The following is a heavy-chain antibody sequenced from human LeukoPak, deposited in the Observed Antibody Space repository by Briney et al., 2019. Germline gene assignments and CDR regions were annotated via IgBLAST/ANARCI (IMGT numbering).Heavy chain of an antibody. CDR3: ASTVTTPDYYYGMDV. Sequence: PSETLSLTCTVSGGSVSSGSYYWSWIRQPPGKGLEWIGCIYYSGSTNYNPSLKSRVTISVDTSKNQFSLKLSSVTAADTAVYYCASTVTTPDYYYGMDVWGQGTTVTVSS. J-gene: IGHJ6*02. D-gene: IGHD4-11*01. CDR1: GGSVSSGSYY. CDR2: IYYSGST. V-gene: IGHV4-61*01.